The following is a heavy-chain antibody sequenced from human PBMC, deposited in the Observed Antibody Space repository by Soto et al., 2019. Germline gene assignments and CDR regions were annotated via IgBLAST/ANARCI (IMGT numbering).Heavy chain of an antibody. J-gene: IGHJ4*02. CDR1: GYPFTTYH. CDR2: VYVTGTGT. D-gene: IGHD3-10*01. CDR3: ARPEGYGSGSYYFDS. V-gene: IGHV1-46*01. Sequence: SVKVSCKASGYPFTTYHLHWVRQAPGQGLEWMGIVYVTGTGTRSAQKFQGRLTMTRDRSTSTVYMELSSLRSEDTAVYYCARPEGYGSGSYYFDSWGQGTLVTVSS.